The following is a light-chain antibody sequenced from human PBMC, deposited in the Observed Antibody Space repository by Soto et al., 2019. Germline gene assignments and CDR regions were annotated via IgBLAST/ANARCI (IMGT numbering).Light chain of an antibody. Sequence: QSVLTQPPSASGTPGQRVTLSCSGTSSNIGSNTVNWYQQLPGTAPKLLIFSNNHRPSGVPDRFSGSKSGTSASLAISGLQSEDEADDYCAAWDDSLNGPVFGGGTKLTVL. CDR2: SNN. CDR1: SSNIGSNT. V-gene: IGLV1-44*01. CDR3: AAWDDSLNGPV. J-gene: IGLJ2*01.